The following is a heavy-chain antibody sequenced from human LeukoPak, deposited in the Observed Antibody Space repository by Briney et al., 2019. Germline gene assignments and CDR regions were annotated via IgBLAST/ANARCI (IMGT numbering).Heavy chain of an antibody. CDR3: ATMKRVYYYDSSGGAFDI. J-gene: IGHJ3*02. V-gene: IGHV3-30*02. CDR2: IRSDGSNK. Sequence: GGSLRLSCAGSGFSFSSYGMHWVRQAPGKGLEWMAFIRSDGSNKYYADSVKGRFTISRDNSKNTLYLQMNSLRAEDTAVYYCATMKRVYYYDSSGGAFDIWGQGTMVTVSS. D-gene: IGHD3-22*01. CDR1: GFSFSSYG.